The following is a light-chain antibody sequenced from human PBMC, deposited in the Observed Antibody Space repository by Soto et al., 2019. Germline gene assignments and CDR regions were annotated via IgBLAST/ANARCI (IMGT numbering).Light chain of an antibody. J-gene: IGKJ5*01. Sequence: ELVLTQSPGTLSLSPGDRATLSCRASQSVSSTYLAWYQQKPGQAPRLLMYGASSRATGIPDRFSGSGSGTDFTLTISRLEPEDVAVYYCQQYHSDPITFGQGTRLENK. CDR1: QSVSSTY. CDR3: QQYHSDPIT. CDR2: GAS. V-gene: IGKV3-20*01.